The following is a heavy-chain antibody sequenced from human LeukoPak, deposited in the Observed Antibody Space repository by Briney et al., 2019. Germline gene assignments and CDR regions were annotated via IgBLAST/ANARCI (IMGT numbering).Heavy chain of an antibody. CDR3: ARGIAGAWGFDY. Sequence: PSETLSLTCAVYGGSFSGYYWSWIRQPPGKGLEWIGEINHSGSTNYNPSLKSRVTISVDTSKNQFSLKLSSVTAADTAVYYCARGIAGAWGFDYWGLGTLVTVSS. J-gene: IGHJ4*02. V-gene: IGHV4-34*01. D-gene: IGHD6-13*01. CDR1: GGSFSGYY. CDR2: INHSGST.